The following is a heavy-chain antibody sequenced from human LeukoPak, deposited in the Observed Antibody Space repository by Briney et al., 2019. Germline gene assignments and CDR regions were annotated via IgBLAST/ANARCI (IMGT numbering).Heavy chain of an antibody. D-gene: IGHD3-10*01. J-gene: IGHJ4*02. Sequence: GGSLRLSCVASIFTFSSAWMSWVRQAPGKGLEWVGRIKSKTDGGTADYAAPVKGRFTISRDDPKNTLYLQMDSLKTEDTAVYYCTTAWETKYYGKPLDYWGQGILVTVSS. CDR1: IFTFSSAW. CDR3: TTAWETKYYGKPLDY. V-gene: IGHV3-15*01. CDR2: IKSKTDGGTA.